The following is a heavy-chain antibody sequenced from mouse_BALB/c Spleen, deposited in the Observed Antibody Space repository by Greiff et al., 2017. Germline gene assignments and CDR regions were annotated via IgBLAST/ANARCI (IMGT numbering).Heavy chain of an antibody. CDR3: TSCRTSLCAMDY. Sequence: VQLQQSGAELVRSGASVKLSCTASGFNIKDYYMHWVKQRPEQGLEWIGWIDPENGDTEYAPKFQGKATMTADTSSHTAYLQLSRLTSEATAVYSCTSCRTSLCAMDYWGQGTSVTVSS. CDR2: IDPENGDT. D-gene: IGHD6-2*01. V-gene: IGHV14-4*02. CDR1: GFNIKDYY. J-gene: IGHJ4*01.